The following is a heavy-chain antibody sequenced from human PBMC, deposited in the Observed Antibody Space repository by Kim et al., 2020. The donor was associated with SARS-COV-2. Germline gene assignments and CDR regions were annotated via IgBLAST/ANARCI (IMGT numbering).Heavy chain of an antibody. CDR2: TYYRSKWYN. Sequence: SQTLSLTCAISGDSVSSNSAAWNWIRQSPSRGLEWLGRTYYRSKWYNDYAVSVKSRITINPDTSKNQFSLQLNSVTPEDTAVYYCARANDCSGGSCYRAASDWCDPWGQGTLVTVSS. J-gene: IGHJ5*02. CDR1: GDSVSSNSAA. CDR3: ARANDCSGGSCYRAASDWCDP. V-gene: IGHV6-1*01. D-gene: IGHD2-15*01.